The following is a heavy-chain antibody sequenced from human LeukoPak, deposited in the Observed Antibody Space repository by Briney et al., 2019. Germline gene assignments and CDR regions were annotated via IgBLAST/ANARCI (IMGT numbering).Heavy chain of an antibody. V-gene: IGHV3-48*03. CDR1: GFTFSTYD. Sequence: GGSLRLSCAASGFTFSTYDMNWVRQAPGKGLEWVSYISSSGSTIYYADSVKGRFTISRDNAKNSLYLQMSSLRAEDTAVYYCAREGGSGSYYWGQGTLVTVSS. J-gene: IGHJ4*02. CDR2: ISSSGSTI. D-gene: IGHD3-10*01. CDR3: AREGGSGSYY.